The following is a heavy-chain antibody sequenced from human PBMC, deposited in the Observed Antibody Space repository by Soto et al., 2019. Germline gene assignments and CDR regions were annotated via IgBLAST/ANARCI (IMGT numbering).Heavy chain of an antibody. J-gene: IGHJ4*02. CDR3: ARHNKPVTSRDYFDQ. D-gene: IGHD4-17*01. V-gene: IGHV5-51*01. CDR1: GYRFTSYW. CDR2: IHPGDSET. Sequence: PGESLKISCKASGYRFTSYWIGWVRQMPGKGLELMGIIHPGDSETRYSPSFQGQVTISVEKPTSTAYLQWSSLKASDTATYYCARHNKPVTSRDYFDQWGQGTLVTVSS.